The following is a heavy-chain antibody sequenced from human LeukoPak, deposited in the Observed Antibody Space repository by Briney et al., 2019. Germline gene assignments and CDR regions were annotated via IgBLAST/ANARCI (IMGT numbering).Heavy chain of an antibody. CDR3: AKTTTGYSSGRFPGWPVDY. D-gene: IGHD6-19*01. CDR2: IGSGGST. Sequence: GGSLRLSCAASGFTFSSYAMYWVRQAPGKGLEWVSGIGSGGSTHYADSVKGRFTISRDNSKNTVYLQMNSLGAEDTAVYYCAKTTTGYSSGRFPGWPVDYWGQGTLVTVSS. V-gene: IGHV3-23*01. J-gene: IGHJ4*02. CDR1: GFTFSSYA.